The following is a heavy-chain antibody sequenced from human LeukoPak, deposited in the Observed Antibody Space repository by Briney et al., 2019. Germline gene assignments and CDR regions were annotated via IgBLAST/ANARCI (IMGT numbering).Heavy chain of an antibody. CDR3: AKAGIIAAAAPDY. CDR2: ISYDGSNK. V-gene: IGHV3-30*18. D-gene: IGHD6-13*01. J-gene: IGHJ4*02. CDR1: GFTLSSYG. Sequence: PGGSLRLSRAASGFTLSSYGMHWVRQAPGKGLEWVAVISYDGSNKYYADSVKGRFTISRDNSKNTLYLQMNSLRAEDTAVYYCAKAGIIAAAAPDYWGQGTLVTVSS.